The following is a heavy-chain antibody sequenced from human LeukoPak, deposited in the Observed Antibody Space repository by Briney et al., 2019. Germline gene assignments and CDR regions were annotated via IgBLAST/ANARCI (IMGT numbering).Heavy chain of an antibody. CDR1: GFTFSNYA. CDR2: ISGSGGST. D-gene: IGHD3-16*01. V-gene: IGHV3-23*01. J-gene: IGHJ4*02. CDR3: ARGSGTVLGVN. Sequence: GGSLRLSCAASGFTFSNYAMSWVRQAPGKGLEWVSVISGSGGSTYYADSVKGRFTISRDNAKNSLYLQMHNLRDEDTAVYYCARGSGTVLGVNWGQGTLVTVSS.